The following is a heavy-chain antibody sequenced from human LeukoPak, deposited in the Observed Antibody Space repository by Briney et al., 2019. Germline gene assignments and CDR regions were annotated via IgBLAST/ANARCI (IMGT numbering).Heavy chain of an antibody. Sequence: SVKVSCKASGYTFTSYGISWVRQAPGQGLEWMGGIIPIFGTANYAQKFQGRVTITADESTSTAYMELSSLRSEDTAVYYCARGPSGYSHYWGQGTLVTVSS. D-gene: IGHD3-22*01. V-gene: IGHV1-69*13. CDR2: IIPIFGTA. CDR3: ARGPSGYSHY. CDR1: GYTFTSYG. J-gene: IGHJ4*02.